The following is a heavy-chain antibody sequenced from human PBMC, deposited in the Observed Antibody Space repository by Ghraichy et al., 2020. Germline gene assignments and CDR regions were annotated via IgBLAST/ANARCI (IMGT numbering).Heavy chain of an antibody. Sequence: ASVKVSCKTARAPFCTSVISWVRQAPGQGLKWMGWISAHNGDTNSAQNLQGRVTITTDTSTSTAYMELRSLRSDDTAVYYCAKGRNSHDYGDYASVYYYGIDVWGKGSTVTVSS. J-gene: IGHJ6*04. D-gene: IGHD4-17*01. CDR3: AKGRNSHDYGDYASVYYYGIDV. V-gene: IGHV1-18*01. CDR1: RAPFCTSV. CDR2: ISAHNGDT.